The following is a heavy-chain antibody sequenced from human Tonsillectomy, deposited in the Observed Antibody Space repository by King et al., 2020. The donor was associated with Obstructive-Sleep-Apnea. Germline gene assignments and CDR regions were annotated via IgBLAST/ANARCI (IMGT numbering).Heavy chain of an antibody. D-gene: IGHD4-23*01. Sequence: VQLVESGGGLVQPGGSLRLSCAASRFSFSTYLISWVRPAPGKGLGWVANIKEDGSQKNYVGSGRGRFTISRDNVKNSLYLQMNSLRVDDTAMYYCARDLDAGNTNWFDPWGQGTLVTVSS. V-gene: IGHV3-7*01. J-gene: IGHJ5*02. CDR1: RFSFSTYL. CDR3: ARDLDAGNTNWFDP. CDR2: IKEDGSQK.